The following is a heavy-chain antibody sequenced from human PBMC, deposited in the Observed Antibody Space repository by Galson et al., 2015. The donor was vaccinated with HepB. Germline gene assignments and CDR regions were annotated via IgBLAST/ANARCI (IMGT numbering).Heavy chain of an antibody. V-gene: IGHV1-46*01. CDR2: INPSGGST. CDR3: ARDRYYYGSGSPSARFDY. J-gene: IGHJ4*02. D-gene: IGHD3-10*01. CDR1: GYTFTSYY. Sequence: SVKVSCKASGYTFTSYYMHWVRQAPGQGLEWMGIINPSGGSTSYAQKFQGRVTMTRDTSTSTVYMELSSLRSEDTAVYYCARDRYYYGSGSPSARFDYWGQGTLVTVSS.